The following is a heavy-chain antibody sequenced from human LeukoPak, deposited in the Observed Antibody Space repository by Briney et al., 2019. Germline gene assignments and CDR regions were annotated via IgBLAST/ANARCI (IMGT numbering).Heavy chain of an antibody. D-gene: IGHD5-24*01. CDR3: ARGDGYGMDY. V-gene: IGHV3-74*01. Sequence: PGGSLRLSCAASGFTFGNYAMSWVRQPPGKGLVWVSRIKSDGSSTSYADSVKGRFTISRDNAKNTLYLQMNSLRAEDMAVYYCARGDGYGMDYWGQGTRVTVSS. J-gene: IGHJ4*02. CDR2: IKSDGSST. CDR1: GFTFGNYA.